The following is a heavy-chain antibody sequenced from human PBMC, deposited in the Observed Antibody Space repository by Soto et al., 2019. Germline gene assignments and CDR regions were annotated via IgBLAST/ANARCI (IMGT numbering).Heavy chain of an antibody. V-gene: IGHV1-3*01. D-gene: IGHD6-13*01. CDR1: GYTFTSYA. J-gene: IGHJ4*02. CDR3: ASTHSSSWYEPQTELDY. CDR2: INAGNGNT. Sequence: ASVKVSCKASGYTFTSYAMHWVRQAPGQRLEWMGWINAGNGNTKYSQKFQGRVTITRETSASTAYMELSSLRSEDTAVYYCASTHSSSWYEPQTELDYWGQGTLVTVSS.